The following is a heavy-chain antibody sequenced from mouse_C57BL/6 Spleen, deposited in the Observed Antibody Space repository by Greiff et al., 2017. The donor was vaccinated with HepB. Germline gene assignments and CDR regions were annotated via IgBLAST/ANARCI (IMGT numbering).Heavy chain of an antibody. CDR3: ASDLLWLRRGLFAY. CDR2: ISYDGSN. Sequence: VQLKESGPGLVKPSQSLSLTCSVTGYSITSGYYWNWIRQFPGNKLEWMGYISYDGSNNYNPSLKNRISITRDTSKNQFFLKLNSVTTEDTATYYCASDLLWLRRGLFAYWGQGTLVTVSA. D-gene: IGHD2-2*01. CDR1: GYSITSGYY. J-gene: IGHJ3*01. V-gene: IGHV3-6*01.